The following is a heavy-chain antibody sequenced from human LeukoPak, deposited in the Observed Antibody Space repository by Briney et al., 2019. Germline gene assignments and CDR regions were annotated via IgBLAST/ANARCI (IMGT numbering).Heavy chain of an antibody. D-gene: IGHD6-19*01. Sequence: ASVKVSCKASGYTFNSYGITWVRQAAGQGLEWRGWVSVYNGNKNYAQKFQGRVTMTTDTSTSTAYMEVRSLRSDDTAVYYCARVNPAQWLVGFNFDYWGQGTLVTVSS. V-gene: IGHV1-18*01. CDR2: VSVYNGNK. J-gene: IGHJ4*02. CDR1: GYTFNSYG. CDR3: ARVNPAQWLVGFNFDY.